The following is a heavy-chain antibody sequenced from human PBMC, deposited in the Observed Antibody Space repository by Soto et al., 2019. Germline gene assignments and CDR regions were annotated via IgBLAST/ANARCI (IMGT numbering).Heavy chain of an antibody. J-gene: IGHJ6*02. CDR3: AKDAPHGYYYGMDV. V-gene: IGHV4-61*01. CDR1: GGSVSSGSYY. Sequence: SETLSLTCTVSGGSVSSGSYYWSWIRQPPGKGLEWIGYIYYSGSTNYNPSLKSRVTISVDTSKNQFSLKLSSVTAADTAVYYCAKDAPHGYYYGMDVWGQGTTVTVSS. CDR2: IYYSGST.